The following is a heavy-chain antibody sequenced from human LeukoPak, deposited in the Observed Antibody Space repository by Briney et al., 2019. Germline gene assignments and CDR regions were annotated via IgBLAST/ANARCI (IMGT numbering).Heavy chain of an antibody. D-gene: IGHD2-15*01. Sequence: ASVKVSCKASGYSFTSYGITWVRQAPGQGLEWMGWINPNSGGTNYAQKFQGRVTMTRDTSISTAYMELSRLRSDDTAVYYCARGPDIVVVVAATFDYWGQGTLVTVSS. CDR2: INPNSGGT. CDR1: GYSFTSYG. CDR3: ARGPDIVVVVAATFDY. V-gene: IGHV1-2*02. J-gene: IGHJ4*02.